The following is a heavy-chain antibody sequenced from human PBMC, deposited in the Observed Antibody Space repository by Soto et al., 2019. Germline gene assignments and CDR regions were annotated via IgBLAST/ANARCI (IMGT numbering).Heavy chain of an antibody. J-gene: IGHJ4*02. CDR3: ARDHFRVTTEYSYFDY. Sequence: TWGSLRLSCAASGFTFSSYSMNWVRQAPGKGLEWVSYISSSSSTIYYADSVKGRFTISRDNAKNSLYLQMNSLRAEDTAVYYCARDHFRVTTEYSYFDYWGQGTLVTVSS. CDR2: ISSSSSTI. CDR1: GFTFSSYS. V-gene: IGHV3-48*01. D-gene: IGHD4-17*01.